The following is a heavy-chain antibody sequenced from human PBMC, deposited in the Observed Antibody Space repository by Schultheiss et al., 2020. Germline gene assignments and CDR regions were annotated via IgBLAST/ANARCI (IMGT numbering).Heavy chain of an antibody. CDR2: INPSGGST. D-gene: IGHD3-22*01. CDR1: GYTFTSYG. CDR3: AQGYYDSSGKSIIDY. Sequence: ASVKVSCKASGYTFTSYGISWVRQAPGQGLEWMGIINPSGGSTSYAQKFQGRVTITRDMSTSTAYMELSSLRSEDTAVYYCAQGYYDSSGKSIIDYWGQGTLVTVSS. J-gene: IGHJ4*02. V-gene: IGHV1-46*01.